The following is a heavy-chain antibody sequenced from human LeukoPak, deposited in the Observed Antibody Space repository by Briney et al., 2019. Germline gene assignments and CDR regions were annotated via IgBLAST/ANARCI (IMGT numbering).Heavy chain of an antibody. V-gene: IGHV1-69*13. CDR3: ASGVYYDSSGYSFEY. CDR2: IIPIFGTA. Sequence: SVKVSCKASGGTFSSYGISWVRQAPGQGLECMVGIIPIFGTANYAQKFQGRVTITADESTSTAYMELSSLGSEDTAVYYCASGVYYDSSGYSFEYWGQGTLVTVSS. D-gene: IGHD3-22*01. CDR1: GGTFSSYG. J-gene: IGHJ4*02.